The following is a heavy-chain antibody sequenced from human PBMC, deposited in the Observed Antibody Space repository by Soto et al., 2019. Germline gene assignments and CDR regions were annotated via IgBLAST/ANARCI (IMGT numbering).Heavy chain of an antibody. D-gene: IGHD3-3*01. Sequence: EVQLVESGGGLVQPGGSLRLSCAASGFTVSSNYMSWVRQAPGKGLEWVSVIYSGGSTYYADSVKGRFTISRDNSKNTLYLQMNSLRAEDTAVYYCASSESAVRFFDYWGQGTLVTVSS. CDR3: ASSESAVRFFDY. J-gene: IGHJ4*02. CDR1: GFTVSSNY. V-gene: IGHV3-66*01. CDR2: IYSGGST.